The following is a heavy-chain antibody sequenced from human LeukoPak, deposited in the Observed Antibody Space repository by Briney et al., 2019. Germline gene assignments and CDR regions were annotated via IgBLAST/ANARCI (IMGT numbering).Heavy chain of an antibody. V-gene: IGHV4-34*01. CDR3: ARGVYYYGSGSIYGGYYYMDV. CDR1: GGSFSGYY. Sequence: SETLSLTCAVYGGSFSGYYWSWIRQPPGKGLEWIGEINHSGSTNYNPSLKSRVTISVDTSKNQFSLKLSSVTAADTAVYYCARGVYYYGSGSIYGGYYYMDVWGKGTTVTVSS. D-gene: IGHD3-10*01. J-gene: IGHJ6*03. CDR2: INHSGST.